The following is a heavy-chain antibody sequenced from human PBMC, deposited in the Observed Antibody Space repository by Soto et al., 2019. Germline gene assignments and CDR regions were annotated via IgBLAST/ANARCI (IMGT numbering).Heavy chain of an antibody. CDR2: INSGDGSYI. CDR3: VRDSFDAAHKYYGMDV. Sequence: EVQLVESGGGSVRFGGSLRLSCAASGFTFSSYWMHWVRQAPGKGLVWVSRINSGDGSYIHYADSVKGRFTVSRDNAKNTLYLQMNSLRADDTAVYYCVRDSFDAAHKYYGMDVWGQGTTVTVSS. J-gene: IGHJ6*02. CDR1: GFTFSSYW. V-gene: IGHV3-74*01. D-gene: IGHD6-13*01.